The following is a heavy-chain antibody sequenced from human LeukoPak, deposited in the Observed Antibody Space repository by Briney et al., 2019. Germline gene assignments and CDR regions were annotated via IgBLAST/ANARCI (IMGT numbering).Heavy chain of an antibody. V-gene: IGHV1-69-2*01. CDR3: ATEGCSGGSCYPTGWLDP. D-gene: IGHD2-15*01. CDR2: VDPEDGET. CDR1: GYTFTDYY. Sequence: ATVKISCKVSGYTFTDYYMHWVQQAPGKGLEWMGLVDPEDGETIYAEKFQGRVTITADTSTDTAYMELSSLRSEDTAVYYCATEGCSGGSCYPTGWLDPWGQGTLVTVSS. J-gene: IGHJ5*02.